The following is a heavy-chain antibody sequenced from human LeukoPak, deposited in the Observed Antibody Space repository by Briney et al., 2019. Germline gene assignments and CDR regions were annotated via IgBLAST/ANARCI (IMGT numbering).Heavy chain of an antibody. D-gene: IGHD1-26*01. Sequence: PSETLSLTCTVSGGSISTSSFYWGWIRQPPGKGLEWIGTIHYSGRTYYNPSLKSRVTISVDTSKNQFSLSLSSVTAADAAMYYCARNSGNYLGWFDPWGQGTLVTVSS. J-gene: IGHJ5*02. CDR3: ARNSGNYLGWFDP. V-gene: IGHV4-39*01. CDR2: IHYSGRT. CDR1: GGSISTSSFY.